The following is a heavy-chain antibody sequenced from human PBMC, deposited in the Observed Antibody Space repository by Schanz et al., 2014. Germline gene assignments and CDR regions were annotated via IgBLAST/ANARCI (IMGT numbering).Heavy chain of an antibody. CDR2: LSGSGGST. D-gene: IGHD2-8*02. Sequence: QVQLVESGGGVVQPGRSLRLSCAASGFTFSSYGMHWVRQAPCRGLEWVIVLSGSGGSTYYADSVRGRFTMSRDNSKNTLYLQMNSLRAEDTAVYYCAKSLESCPGGRCSRGYFDYWGQGTLVTVSS. J-gene: IGHJ4*02. V-gene: IGHV3-NL1*01. CDR1: GFTFSSYG. CDR3: AKSLESCPGGRCSRGYFDY.